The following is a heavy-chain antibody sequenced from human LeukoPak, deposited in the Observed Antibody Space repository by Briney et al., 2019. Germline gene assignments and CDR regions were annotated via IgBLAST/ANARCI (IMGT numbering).Heavy chain of an antibody. D-gene: IGHD3-10*01. CDR1: GYTFTDYY. V-gene: IGHV1-2*02. CDR2: INLKSGDT. CDR3: ARDYYGSGSFSGH. J-gene: IGHJ4*02. Sequence: ASVKVSCKASGYTFTDYYMHWVRQAPGQGLEWMGWINLKSGDTNYAQKFQGRVTMTRDTSISTAYMELSRLTSDDTAVYYCARDYYGSGSFSGHWGQGTLVTVSS.